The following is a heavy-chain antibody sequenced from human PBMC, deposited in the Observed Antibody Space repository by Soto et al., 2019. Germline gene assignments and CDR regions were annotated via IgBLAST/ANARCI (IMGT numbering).Heavy chain of an antibody. Sequence: QVQLVQSGAEVKKPGSSVKVSCKASGGTFSSNTFSWVRQAPGQGLEWMGRIIPMLGIANYAQKFQGRVTITADKSTSTAYMELSSLRSEDTAVYYCANRGYSYGFVIYWGQGTLVTVSS. CDR1: GGTFSSNT. D-gene: IGHD5-18*01. V-gene: IGHV1-69*02. J-gene: IGHJ4*02. CDR3: ANRGYSYGFVIY. CDR2: IIPMLGIA.